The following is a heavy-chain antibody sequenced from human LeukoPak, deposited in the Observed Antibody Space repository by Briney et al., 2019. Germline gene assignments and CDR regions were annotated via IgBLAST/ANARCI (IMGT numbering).Heavy chain of an antibody. CDR1: GGSINSYY. Sequence: SETLSLTCTVSGGSINSYYWGWIRQPAGKGLEWIGRIYTTGTTSYNPSLKSRVTISVDTSKNQFYLKLTSVTAADTAMYYCARAGYTISYYSLDYWGQGSLSPSPQ. CDR3: ARAGYTISYYSLDY. J-gene: IGHJ4*02. D-gene: IGHD1-26*01. V-gene: IGHV4-4*07. CDR2: IYTTGTT.